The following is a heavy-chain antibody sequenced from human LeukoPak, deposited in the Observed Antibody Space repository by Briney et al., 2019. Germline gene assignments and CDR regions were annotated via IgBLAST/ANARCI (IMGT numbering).Heavy chain of an antibody. Sequence: PSGSLSLICGVSGGSISSTNWWTWVRQPPGKGLEWIGEFHLDGRTNYNPSLESRLTMSVDFSENHISLNLTSVTAADTAVYYCAREGGFYRPLDYSGQGTLVTVSS. CDR2: FHLDGRT. CDR1: GGSISSTNW. V-gene: IGHV4-4*02. CDR3: AREGGFYRPLDY. D-gene: IGHD3-3*01. J-gene: IGHJ4*02.